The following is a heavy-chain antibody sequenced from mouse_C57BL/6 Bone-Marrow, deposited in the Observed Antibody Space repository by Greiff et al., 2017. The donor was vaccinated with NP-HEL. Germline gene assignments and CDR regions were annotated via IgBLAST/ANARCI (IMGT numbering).Heavy chain of an antibody. D-gene: IGHD3-1*01. CDR3: AREGLPYAMDY. CDR1: GYTFTSYW. J-gene: IGHJ4*01. Sequence: QVQLQQPGAELVMPGASVKLSCQASGYTFTSYWMHWVKQRPGQGLEWIGEIDPSDSYTNYNQKFKGKSTLTVDKSSSTAYMQLSSLTSEDSAVYYCAREGLPYAMDYWGQGTSVTVSS. V-gene: IGHV1-69*01. CDR2: IDPSDSYT.